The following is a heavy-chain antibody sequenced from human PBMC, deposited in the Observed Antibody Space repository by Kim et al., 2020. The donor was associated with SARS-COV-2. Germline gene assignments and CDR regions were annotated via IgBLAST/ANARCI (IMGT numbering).Heavy chain of an antibody. CDR3: ARDQGYLRTWFDP. CDR1: GGSISSYY. CDR2: IYYSGST. D-gene: IGHD5-18*01. J-gene: IGHJ5*02. Sequence: SETLSLTCTVSGGSISSYYWSWIRQPPGKGLEWIGYIYYSGSTNYNPSLKSRVTISVDTSKNQFSLKLSSVTAADTAVYYCARDQGYLRTWFDPWGQGT. V-gene: IGHV4-59*01.